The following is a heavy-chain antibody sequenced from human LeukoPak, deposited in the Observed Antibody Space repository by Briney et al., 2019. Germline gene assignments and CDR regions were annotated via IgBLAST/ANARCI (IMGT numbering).Heavy chain of an antibody. J-gene: IGHJ4*02. D-gene: IGHD2-2*02. V-gene: IGHV3-23*01. CDR3: AGYNCSSTRCYTGGFDY. CDR2: ISGSGGST. CDR1: GFTFSSYA. Sequence: PGRALRLSCAASGFTFSSYAMSWVRQAPGKGLEWVSAISGSGGSTYYADSVKGRFTISRDSSKNTLYLQMNSLRAEDTAVYYCAGYNCSSTRCYTGGFDYWGQGTLVTVSS.